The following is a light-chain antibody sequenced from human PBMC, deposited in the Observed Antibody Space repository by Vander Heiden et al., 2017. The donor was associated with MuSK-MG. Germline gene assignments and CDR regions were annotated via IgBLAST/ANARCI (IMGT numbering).Light chain of an antibody. Sequence: SSELTQDPAVSVALGQTVRITCQGDSLRSYYASWYQQKPGQAPVLVIYGKNNRPSGIPDRFSGSSSGNTASLTINGAQAEDEADYYCNYRDSSGNHLVFGGGTKLTVL. J-gene: IGLJ2*01. V-gene: IGLV3-19*01. CDR3: NYRDSSGNHLV. CDR1: SLRSYY. CDR2: GKN.